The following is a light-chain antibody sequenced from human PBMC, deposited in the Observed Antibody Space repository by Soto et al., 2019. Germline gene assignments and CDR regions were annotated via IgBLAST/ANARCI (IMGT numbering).Light chain of an antibody. CDR2: VAS. J-gene: IGKJ2*01. Sequence: DIQMTQSPSSLSASVGDRVTITCRASQTISVYLNWYQQKPGKAPKFLISVASSLQSGVPSRFSGSGSGTEFTLTISSLQPEDFATYFCQQSDSPPYTFGPGTKLDIQ. V-gene: IGKV1-39*01. CDR3: QQSDSPPYT. CDR1: QTISVY.